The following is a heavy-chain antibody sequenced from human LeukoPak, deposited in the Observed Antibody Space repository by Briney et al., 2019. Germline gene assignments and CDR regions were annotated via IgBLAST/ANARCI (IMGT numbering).Heavy chain of an antibody. CDR2: IYTSGST. CDR1: GGSISSYY. V-gene: IGHV4-4*07. D-gene: IGHD1-14*01. Sequence: SETLSLTCTVSGGSISSYYWSWIRQPAGKGLEWIGGIYTSGSTNYNPSLKSRLIMSVDTSKNQFSLKLSSVTAADTAVYYCARENKNHRAFDHLGQGTLVTVSS. CDR3: ARENKNHRAFDH. J-gene: IGHJ4*02.